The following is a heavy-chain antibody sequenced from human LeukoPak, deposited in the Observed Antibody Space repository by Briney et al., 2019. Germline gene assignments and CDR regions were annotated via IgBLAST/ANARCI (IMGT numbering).Heavy chain of an antibody. CDR1: GFTFSSYD. V-gene: IGHV3-30*18. Sequence: GGSLRLSCAASGFTFSSYDMHWVRQAPGKGLEWVAVISYDGSNKYYADSVRGRFTISRDNSKNTLYLQMNSLRAEDTAVYYCAKAQVVAVTLDAFDIWGQGTMVTVSS. CDR3: AKAQVVAVTLDAFDI. J-gene: IGHJ3*02. CDR2: ISYDGSNK. D-gene: IGHD2-15*01.